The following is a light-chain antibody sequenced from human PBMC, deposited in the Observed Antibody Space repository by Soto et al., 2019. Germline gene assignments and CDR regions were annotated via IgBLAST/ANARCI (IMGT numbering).Light chain of an antibody. CDR1: QTITSY. V-gene: IGKV1-39*01. Sequence: DIQMTQSPSSLSASVRDRVTIACRASQTITSYLNWYQQKPGKAPKLLIYAASSLQSGVPSRFSGSGSGTAFTLTISSLQPEYFATYYCQQTYSTPRTFGQGTKVDI. J-gene: IGKJ1*01. CDR3: QQTYSTPRT. CDR2: AAS.